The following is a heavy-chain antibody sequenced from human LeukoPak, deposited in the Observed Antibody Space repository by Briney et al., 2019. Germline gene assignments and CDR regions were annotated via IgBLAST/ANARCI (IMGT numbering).Heavy chain of an antibody. CDR2: VSYSGST. V-gene: IGHV4-61*01. J-gene: IGHJ4*02. Sequence: PSETLSLTCTVSGASVSSGSYYWSWIRQPPGKGLEWVGYVSYSGSTNYNPSLKSRVTISVDTSKNQFSLKLSSVTAADTAVYYCARGEWDLLFDYWGQGTLVTVSS. CDR3: ARGEWDLLFDY. CDR1: GASVSSGSYY. D-gene: IGHD1-26*01.